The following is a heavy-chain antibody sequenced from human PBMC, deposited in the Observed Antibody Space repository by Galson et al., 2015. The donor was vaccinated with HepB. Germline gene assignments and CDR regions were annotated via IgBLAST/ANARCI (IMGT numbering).Heavy chain of an antibody. D-gene: IGHD3-16*01. CDR2: IKQDGSEK. V-gene: IGHV3-7*01. CDR3: ARVGEWSMYYFDY. J-gene: IGHJ4*02. CDR1: GFTFSSYW. Sequence: SLRLSCAASGFTFSSYWMSRVRQAPGKGLEWVVNIKQDGSEKYYVDSVKGRFTISRDNAKNSLYLQMNSLRAEDTAVYYCARVGEWSMYYFDYWGQGTLVTVSS.